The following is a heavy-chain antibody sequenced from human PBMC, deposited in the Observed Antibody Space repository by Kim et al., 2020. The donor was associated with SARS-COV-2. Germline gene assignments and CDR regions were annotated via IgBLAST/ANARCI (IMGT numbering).Heavy chain of an antibody. CDR2: GGT. V-gene: IGHV1-2*02. CDR3: ARGSLLDFDY. Sequence: GGTTYEQRFKARFTKARDSSISTVYLEMTGLRSDDTAVYYCARGSLLDFDYWGQGTLVTVSS. J-gene: IGHJ4*02. D-gene: IGHD2-15*01.